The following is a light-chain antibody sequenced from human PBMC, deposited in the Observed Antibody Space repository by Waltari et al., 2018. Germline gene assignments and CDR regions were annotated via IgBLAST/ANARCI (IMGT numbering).Light chain of an antibody. J-gene: IGKJ1*01. V-gene: IGKV3-20*01. CDR1: QSISSY. CDR3: QHYVRLPAT. Sequence: PGEGATLSCRASQSISSYLAWYQQKPGQAPRLLMYSASRRATGIPDRFSGTGSGTDFSLTISRLEPEDSAVYYCQHYVRLPATFGQGTKVEVK. CDR2: SAS.